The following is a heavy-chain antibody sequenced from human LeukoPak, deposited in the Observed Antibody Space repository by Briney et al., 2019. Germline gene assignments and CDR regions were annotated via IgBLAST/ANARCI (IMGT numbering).Heavy chain of an antibody. D-gene: IGHD3-22*01. Sequence: ASVKVSCKASGYKFTGFYIHWVRQAPGQGLEWMGWINPNSGGTNYAQKFQGRVTMTRDTSISTAYMELSRLRSDDTAVYYCARGSRSGYYDSSGYWGVSAFDIWGQGTMVTVSS. J-gene: IGHJ3*02. V-gene: IGHV1-2*02. CDR3: ARGSRSGYYDSSGYWGVSAFDI. CDR1: GYKFTGFY. CDR2: INPNSGGT.